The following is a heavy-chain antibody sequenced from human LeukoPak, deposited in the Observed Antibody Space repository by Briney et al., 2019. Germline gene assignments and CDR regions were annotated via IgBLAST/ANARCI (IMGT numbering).Heavy chain of an antibody. CDR2: ISYDGSNK. CDR3: ARAGYNWNYVET. V-gene: IGHV3-30-3*01. CDR1: GFTFRSYA. J-gene: IGHJ4*02. Sequence: GGSLRLSCAASGFTFRSYAMHWVRQAPGKGLEWVAVISYDGSNKYHADSVKGRFTISRDNSKNTLSLQMNSLRAEDTAVYYCARAGYNWNYVETWGQGTLVTVSP. D-gene: IGHD1-20*01.